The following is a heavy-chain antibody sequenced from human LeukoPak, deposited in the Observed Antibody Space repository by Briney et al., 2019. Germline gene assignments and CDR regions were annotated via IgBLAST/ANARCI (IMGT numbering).Heavy chain of an antibody. D-gene: IGHD6-13*01. CDR3: ARDQSTTNGSSELTYFDH. J-gene: IGHJ4*02. Sequence: GASVKVSCKASGYSFRSYYIHWIRQAPGQGLEWMGIINPRGETTSYAQHFQGRVTMTRDASTSTVYMELTSLRSDDTAVYYCARDQSTTNGSSELTYFDHWGQGALVTVSS. V-gene: IGHV1-46*01. CDR2: INPRGETT. CDR1: GYSFRSYY.